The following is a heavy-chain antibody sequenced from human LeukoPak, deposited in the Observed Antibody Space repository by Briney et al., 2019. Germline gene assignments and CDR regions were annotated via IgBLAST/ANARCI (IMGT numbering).Heavy chain of an antibody. J-gene: IGHJ6*02. Sequence: SGGSLRLSCAASGFTFSDYYMSWIRQAPGKGLEWVSYISSSSYTNYADSVKGRFTISRDNAKNALYLQMNSLRAEDTAVYYCARAPHYSTYGPYYYGMDVWGQGTTVTVSS. CDR1: GFTFSDYY. CDR3: ARAPHYSTYGPYYYGMDV. CDR2: ISSSSYT. V-gene: IGHV3-11*06. D-gene: IGHD4-11*01.